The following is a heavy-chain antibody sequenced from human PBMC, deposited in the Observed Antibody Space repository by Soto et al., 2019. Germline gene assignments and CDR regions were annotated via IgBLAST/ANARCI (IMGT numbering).Heavy chain of an antibody. D-gene: IGHD4-17*01. V-gene: IGHV3-23*01. Sequence: PGGSLRLSCAATGFTFGFNALSWVRQAPGKGLEWVSAISGSSGSTYYADSVKGRFTISRDNSKNTLYLQMNSLRAEDTAVYYCAKGAYGDYYYYGMDVWGQGTTVTVSS. CDR1: GFTFGFNA. J-gene: IGHJ6*02. CDR3: AKGAYGDYYYYGMDV. CDR2: ISGSSGST.